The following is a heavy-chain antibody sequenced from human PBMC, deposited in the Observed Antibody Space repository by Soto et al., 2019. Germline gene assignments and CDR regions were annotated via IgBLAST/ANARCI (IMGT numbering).Heavy chain of an antibody. V-gene: IGHV1-18*01. CDR2: ISAYNGNT. CDR3: ARDRGSYALDY. Sequence: QVQLVQSGAEVKKPGASVKVSCKASGYTFTSYGITWVRQAPGQGLEWMGWISAYNGNTNYAQKLQGRVTMTTDTSKSTAYMEPRSLRPDDTAVYYCARDRGSYALDYWGQGTLVTVSS. D-gene: IGHD1-26*01. J-gene: IGHJ4*02. CDR1: GYTFTSYG.